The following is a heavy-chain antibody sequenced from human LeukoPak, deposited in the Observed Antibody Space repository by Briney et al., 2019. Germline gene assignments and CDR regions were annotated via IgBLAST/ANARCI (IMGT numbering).Heavy chain of an antibody. D-gene: IGHD3-22*01. V-gene: IGHV3-30-3*01. CDR3: ARDLVGGWDDSSGYYYGYFDY. CDR2: ISYDGNNK. Sequence: GRSLRLSCAASGFTFAIYAMHWVRQAPGKGLEWVAVISYDGNNKYYADSVKGRFTISRDNSKNALYLQMNSLRAEDTAVYYCARDLVGGWDDSSGYYYGYFDYWGQGTLVTVSS. J-gene: IGHJ4*02. CDR1: GFTFAIYA.